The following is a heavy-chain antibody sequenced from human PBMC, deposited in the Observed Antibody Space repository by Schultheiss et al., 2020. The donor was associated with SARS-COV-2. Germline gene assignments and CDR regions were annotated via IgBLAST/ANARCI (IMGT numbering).Heavy chain of an antibody. CDR3: ARSQRVYDYIWGSYRYNWFDP. Sequence: GSLKISCKASGYTFTGYYMHWVRQAPGQGLEWMGWISAYNGNTNYAQKFQGRVTITADKSTSTAYMELRSLRSDDTAVYYCARSQRVYDYIWGSYRYNWFDPWGQGTLVTVSS. CDR2: ISAYNGNT. CDR1: GYTFTGYY. D-gene: IGHD3-16*02. V-gene: IGHV1-18*04. J-gene: IGHJ5*02.